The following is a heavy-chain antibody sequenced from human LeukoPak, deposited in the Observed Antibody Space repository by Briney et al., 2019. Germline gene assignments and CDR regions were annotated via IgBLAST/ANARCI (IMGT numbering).Heavy chain of an antibody. J-gene: IGHJ6*02. Sequence: PSETLSLTCTVSGGSISSYCWSWIRQPPGKGLEWIGYIYYSGSTNYNPSLKSRVTISVDTSKNQFSLKLSSVTAADTAVYYCARDRGYFDGYYGMDVWGQGTTVTVSS. CDR2: IYYSGST. CDR3: ARDRGYFDGYYGMDV. D-gene: IGHD3-9*01. V-gene: IGHV4-59*01. CDR1: GGSISSYC.